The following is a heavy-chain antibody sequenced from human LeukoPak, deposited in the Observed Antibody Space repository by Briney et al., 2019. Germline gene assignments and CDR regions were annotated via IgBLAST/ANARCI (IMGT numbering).Heavy chain of an antibody. D-gene: IGHD3-22*01. J-gene: IGHJ4*02. CDR2: IKSNADGGTT. CDR3: STYRWPDDSSGYDY. Sequence: GGSLRLSCAASGFTFSKAWMSWVRQATGKGLEWLGRIKSNADGGTTDYAAPVQGRITISRDDSQNTLYLQLDSLKAEDTAVYYCSTYRWPDDSSGYDYWGQGTLVAVSS. CDR1: GFTFSKAW. V-gene: IGHV3-15*01.